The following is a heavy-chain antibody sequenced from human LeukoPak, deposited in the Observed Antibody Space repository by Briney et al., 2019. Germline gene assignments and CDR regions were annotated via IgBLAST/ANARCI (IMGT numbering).Heavy chain of an antibody. Sequence: GGSLRLSCAASGFTFSSYWLSWVRQAPGKGLEWVANIKQDGSEKYYVDSVKGRFTISRDNAKNSLYLQMNSLRAEDTAVYYCARSRSDTGYYYYYMDVWGKGTTVTVSS. CDR3: ARSRSDTGYYYYYMDV. V-gene: IGHV3-7*01. CDR1: GFTFSSYW. D-gene: IGHD6-19*01. CDR2: IKQDGSEK. J-gene: IGHJ6*03.